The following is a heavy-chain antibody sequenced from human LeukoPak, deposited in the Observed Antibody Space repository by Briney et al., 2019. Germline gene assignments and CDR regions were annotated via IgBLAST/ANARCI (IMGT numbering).Heavy chain of an antibody. CDR3: ARGRYCSADICSGGDAFDI. V-gene: IGHV4-4*07. D-gene: IGHD2-15*01. CDR1: GGSINNYY. Sequence: PSETLSLTCTVSGGSINNYYWSWIRQPAGKGLEWIGRIYTRGSTNYNPSLKSRVTMSVDTARNQFSLKLSSVTAADTAVYYCARGRYCSADICSGGDAFDIWGQGTMVSVSS. J-gene: IGHJ3*02. CDR2: IYTRGST.